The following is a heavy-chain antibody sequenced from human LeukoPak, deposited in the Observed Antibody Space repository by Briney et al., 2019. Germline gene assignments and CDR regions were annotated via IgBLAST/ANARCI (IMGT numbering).Heavy chain of an antibody. J-gene: IGHJ4*02. CDR1: RFTFSSYS. CDR2: ISSSSSTI. Sequence: GGSLRLSCAVSRFTFSSYSMNWVRQAPGKGLGWVSYISSSSSTIYYADSVKGRFTISRDNAKNSLHLQMNSLRAEDTAVYYCARDLGYCSSTSCPGGYWGQGTLVTVSS. D-gene: IGHD2-2*01. CDR3: ARDLGYCSSTSCPGGY. V-gene: IGHV3-48*01.